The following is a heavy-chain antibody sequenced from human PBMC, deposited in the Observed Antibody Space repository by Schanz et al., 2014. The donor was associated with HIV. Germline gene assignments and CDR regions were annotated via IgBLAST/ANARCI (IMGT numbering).Heavy chain of an antibody. CDR1: GYTFSNYD. V-gene: IGHV1-8*01. Sequence: QVQLVQSGAEVRRPGASVRVSCKASGYTFSNYDINWVRQASGQRPEWMGWMNPNSGNTGYAQKFQGRVTMTRNTSISTAYMELTSLRPEDTAVYYCARRRGWGSYRYFPYGLDVWGQGTTVTVSS. CDR3: ARRRGWGSYRYFPYGLDV. CDR2: MNPNSGNT. D-gene: IGHD3-16*02. J-gene: IGHJ6*02.